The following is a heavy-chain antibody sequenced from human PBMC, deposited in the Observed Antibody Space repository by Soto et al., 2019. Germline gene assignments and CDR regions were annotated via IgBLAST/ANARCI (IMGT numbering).Heavy chain of an antibody. V-gene: IGHV1-69*13. Sequence: GASVKVSCKASGYSFTDYHIHWVRQAPGQGLEWMGGIIPIFGTANYAQKFQGRVTITADESTITAYMELRSLRSDDTAGYYCAREGITIFGVVIPDYFDYWGQGTLVTVSS. CDR1: GYSFTDYH. CDR2: IIPIFGTA. CDR3: AREGITIFGVVIPDYFDY. J-gene: IGHJ4*02. D-gene: IGHD3-3*01.